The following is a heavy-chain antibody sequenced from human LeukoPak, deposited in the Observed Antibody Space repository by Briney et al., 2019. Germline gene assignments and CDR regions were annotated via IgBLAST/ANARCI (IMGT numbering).Heavy chain of an antibody. CDR2: IYYSGRT. CDR1: GGSISSYY. V-gene: IGHV4-59*01. CDR3: ARDRPIVGATDAFDI. D-gene: IGHD1-26*01. Sequence: SETLSLTCTVSGGSISSYYWSWIRQPPGKGLEWIGYIYYSGRTNYNPSLKSRVTISVDTSKNQFSLKLSSVTAADTAVYYCARDRPIVGATDAFDIWGQGTMVTVSS. J-gene: IGHJ3*02.